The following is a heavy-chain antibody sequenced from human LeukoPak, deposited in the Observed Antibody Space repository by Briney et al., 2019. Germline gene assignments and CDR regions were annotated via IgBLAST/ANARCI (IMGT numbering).Heavy chain of an antibody. CDR2: IYYSGGT. J-gene: IGHJ5*02. CDR3: ARSPLDAAYGDYEGSWFDP. V-gene: IGHV4-31*03. D-gene: IGHD4-17*01. CDR1: GGSISSGGYS. Sequence: SQTLSLTCTVSGGSISSGGYSWSWIRQHPGKGPERIGYIYYSGGTSYNPPPTSRDTISVDTSKNQFSLNLSSVAAADTAVYYCARSPLDAAYGDYEGSWFDPWGKGTLVTVSS.